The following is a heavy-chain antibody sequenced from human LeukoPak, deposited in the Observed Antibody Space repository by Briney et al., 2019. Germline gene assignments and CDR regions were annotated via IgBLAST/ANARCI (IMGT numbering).Heavy chain of an antibody. CDR1: GFTFTDYA. Sequence: GGSLRLSCVASGFTFTDYAMSWVRQAPGKGREGVSSIGGGGFNTHYADSVKGRFIISRDNSKTPLDLHMNSLRAEDKAVYYCAKGRWTGDDAFDIWGQGTMVTVSS. V-gene: IGHV3-23*01. CDR3: AKGRWTGDDAFDI. CDR2: IGGGGFNT. D-gene: IGHD3/OR15-3a*01. J-gene: IGHJ3*02.